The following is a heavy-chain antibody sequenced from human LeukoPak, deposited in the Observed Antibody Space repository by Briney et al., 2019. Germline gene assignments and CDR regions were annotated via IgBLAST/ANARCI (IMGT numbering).Heavy chain of an antibody. CDR1: GFTFSSYA. D-gene: IGHD3-22*01. J-gene: IGHJ4*02. Sequence: PGRSLRLSCAASGFTFSSYAMHWVRQAPGKGLEWVAVISYDGSNKYYADSVKGRFTISRDNSKNTLYLQMNSLRAEDTAVYYCARDPGGYYGHFDYWGQGTLVTVPS. V-gene: IGHV3-30-3*01. CDR3: ARDPGGYYGHFDY. CDR2: ISYDGSNK.